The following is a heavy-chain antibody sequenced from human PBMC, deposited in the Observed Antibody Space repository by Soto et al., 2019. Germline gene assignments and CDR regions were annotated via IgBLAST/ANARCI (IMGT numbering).Heavy chain of an antibody. Sequence: GGSLRLSCAASGLTFSSYGMSWVRQAPGKGLEWVANIKQEGSEKYYVDSVKGRFTISRDNAKNSLYLQMNSLRAEDTAVYYCARDRRAGYSSSCVFDYWGQGALVTVSS. V-gene: IGHV3-7*05. D-gene: IGHD6-13*01. CDR1: GLTFSSYG. CDR2: IKQEGSEK. J-gene: IGHJ4*02. CDR3: ARDRRAGYSSSCVFDY.